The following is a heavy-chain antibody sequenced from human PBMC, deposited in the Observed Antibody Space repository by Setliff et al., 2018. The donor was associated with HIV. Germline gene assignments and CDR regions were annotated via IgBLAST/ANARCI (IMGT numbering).Heavy chain of an antibody. CDR2: INHSGTT. V-gene: IGHV4-34*01. Sequence: PSETLSLTCAVYGGSFSDYSGNWIRQPPGKGPEWIGEINHSGTTNYNPSLRSRVSTSVDTSKKQFSLNLSSVTAADTAVYYCARRGWNGYQSFDVWGQGSLVTVS. J-gene: IGHJ4*02. CDR3: ARRGWNGYQSFDV. D-gene: IGHD5-12*01. CDR1: GGSFSDYS.